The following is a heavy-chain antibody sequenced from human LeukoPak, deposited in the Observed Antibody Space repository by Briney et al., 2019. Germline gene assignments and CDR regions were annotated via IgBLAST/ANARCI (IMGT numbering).Heavy chain of an antibody. D-gene: IGHD3-22*01. Sequence: GGSLRLSCTASGFTFGDYAMSWVRQAPGKGLEWVGFIRSKAYGGTTEYAASVKGRFTISRDDSKSIAYLQMNSLKTEGTAVYYCTRGIRYYYDSSGYYWGQGTLVTVSS. CDR1: GFTFGDYA. J-gene: IGHJ4*02. V-gene: IGHV3-49*04. CDR3: TRGIRYYYDSSGYY. CDR2: IRSKAYGGTT.